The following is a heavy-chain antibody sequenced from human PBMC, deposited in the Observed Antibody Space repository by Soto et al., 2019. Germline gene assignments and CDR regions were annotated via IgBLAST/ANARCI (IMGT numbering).Heavy chain of an antibody. J-gene: IGHJ6*02. D-gene: IGHD3-10*01. CDR2: IYHSGST. V-gene: IGHV4-30-2*01. CDR3: ARGGRFGHLNYYYGMDV. CDR1: GGSISSGGYS. Sequence: PSETLSLTCAVSGGSISSGGYSWSWIRQPPGKGLEWIGYIYHSGSTYYNPSLKSRVTISVDRSKNQFSLKLSSVTAADTAVYYCARGGRFGHLNYYYGMDVWGQGTTVTVSS.